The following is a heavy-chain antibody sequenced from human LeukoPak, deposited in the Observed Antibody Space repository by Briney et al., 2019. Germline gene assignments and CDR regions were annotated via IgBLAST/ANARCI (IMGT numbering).Heavy chain of an antibody. D-gene: IGHD2-2*01. CDR1: GGTFSSYA. CDR3: ARVYCSSTSCYGPGHAFDI. Sequence: SVKVSCKASGGTFSSYAISWVRQAPGQGLEWMGRITPILGIANYAQKFQGRVTITADKSTSTAYMELSSLRSEDTAVYYCARVYCSSTSCYGPGHAFDIWGQGTMVTVSS. V-gene: IGHV1-69*04. CDR2: ITPILGIA. J-gene: IGHJ3*02.